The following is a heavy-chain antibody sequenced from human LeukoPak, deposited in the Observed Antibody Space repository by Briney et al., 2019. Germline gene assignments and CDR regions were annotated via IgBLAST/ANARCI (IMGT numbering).Heavy chain of an antibody. CDR1: GFTFSSYA. V-gene: IGHV3-30*04. CDR2: ISYDGSNK. D-gene: IGHD3-16*01. CDR3: AKVWGDYVYYYYGMDV. Sequence: GGSLRLSCAASGFTFSSYAMHWVRQAPGKGLEWVAVISYDGSNKYYADSVKGRFTISRDNSKNTLYLQMNSLRAEDTAVYYCAKVWGDYVYYYYGMDVWGQGTTVTVSS. J-gene: IGHJ6*02.